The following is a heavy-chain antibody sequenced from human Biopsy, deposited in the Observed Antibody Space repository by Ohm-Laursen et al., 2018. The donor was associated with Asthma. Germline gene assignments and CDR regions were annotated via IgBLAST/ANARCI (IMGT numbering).Heavy chain of an antibody. Sequence: ASVKVSCKTSGYTFNSAGITWVRQAPGQGLEWMGWISVYNGNTKVAQKLQDRVTMITDTSTSTAHMELRSLRSDDTAVYFCARAVDYSHYYGIDVWGKGTTVTVSP. CDR2: ISVYNGNT. V-gene: IGHV1-18*01. CDR3: ARAVDYSHYYGIDV. D-gene: IGHD3-10*01. J-gene: IGHJ6*04. CDR1: GYTFNSAG.